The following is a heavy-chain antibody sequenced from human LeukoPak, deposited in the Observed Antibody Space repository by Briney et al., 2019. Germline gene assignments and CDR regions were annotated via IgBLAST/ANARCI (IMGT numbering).Heavy chain of an antibody. D-gene: IGHD2-15*01. Sequence: GGSLRLSCAASGFTFSGSAMHWVRQAHGKGLEWLGRIRSRANSYTTVYAAPVQGRFIISRDDSMNMAYLQMNSLRVEDTAVYYCTRHSDKYCSGAGCFHYNFYGLDVWGQGTTVTVSS. CDR1: GFTFSGSA. J-gene: IGHJ6*02. CDR2: IRSRANSYTT. V-gene: IGHV3-73*01. CDR3: TRHSDKYCSGAGCFHYNFYGLDV.